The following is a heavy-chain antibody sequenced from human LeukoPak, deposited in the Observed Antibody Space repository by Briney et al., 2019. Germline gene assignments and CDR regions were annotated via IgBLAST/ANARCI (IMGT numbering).Heavy chain of an antibody. CDR3: ARSPNGVYSSSWLNHFDY. CDR2: IIPIFGTA. V-gene: IGHV1-69*13. CDR1: GGTFSSYA. Sequence: ASVTVSCKASGGTFSSYAISWVRQAPGQGLEWMGGIIPIFGTANYAQKFQGRVTITADESTSTAYMELSSLRSEDTAVYYCARSPNGVYSSSWLNHFDYWGQGTLVTVSS. D-gene: IGHD6-13*01. J-gene: IGHJ4*02.